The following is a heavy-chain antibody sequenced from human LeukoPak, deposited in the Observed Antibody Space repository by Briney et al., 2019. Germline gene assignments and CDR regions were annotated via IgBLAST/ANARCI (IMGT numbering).Heavy chain of an antibody. CDR1: GGSISSSSYY. Sequence: SETLSLTCTVSGGSISSSSYYWGWIRQPPGKGLEWIGSIYYSGTTYYNPSLKSRVTISVDTSKNQFSLNLSSVTAADTAVYYCAGLYSNSWYVVWFDPWGQGTLVTVSP. CDR3: AGLYSNSWYVVWFDP. J-gene: IGHJ5*02. D-gene: IGHD6-13*01. V-gene: IGHV4-39*07. CDR2: IYYSGTT.